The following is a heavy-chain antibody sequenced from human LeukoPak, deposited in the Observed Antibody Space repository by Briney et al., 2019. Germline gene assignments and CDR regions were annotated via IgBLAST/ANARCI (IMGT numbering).Heavy chain of an antibody. CDR3: ARDRSSSGYYYNHAFDI. D-gene: IGHD3-22*01. Sequence: GGSLRLSCAASGFTFSSYGMHWVRQAPGEGLEWVAVIWYDGSNKYYADSVKGRFTISRDNSKNTLYLQMNSLRAEDTAVYYCARDRSSSGYYYNHAFDIWGQGTMVTVSS. CDR2: IWYDGSNK. J-gene: IGHJ3*02. CDR1: GFTFSSYG. V-gene: IGHV3-33*01.